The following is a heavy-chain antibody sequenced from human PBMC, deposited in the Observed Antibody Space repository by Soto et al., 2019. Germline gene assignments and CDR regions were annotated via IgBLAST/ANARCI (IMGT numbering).Heavy chain of an antibody. D-gene: IGHD6-19*01. J-gene: IGHJ5*02. CDR1: GGSFSGYY. V-gene: IGHV4-34*01. CDR3: ARASSGWYRRANWFDP. CDR2: INHSGST. Sequence: PSETLSLTCAVYGGSFSGYYWSWIRQPPGKGLEWIGEINHSGSTNYNPSLKSRVTISVDTSKNQFSLKLSSVTAADTAVYYCARASSGWYRRANWFDPWGQGTLVTVSS.